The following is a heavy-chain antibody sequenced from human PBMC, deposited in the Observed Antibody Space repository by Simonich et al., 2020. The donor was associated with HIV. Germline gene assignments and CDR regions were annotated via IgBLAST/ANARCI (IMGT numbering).Heavy chain of an antibody. CDR3: ARDGRKGSSTSCSDY. CDR1: GFTFSSYS. Sequence: EVQLVESGGGLFKPGGSLRLSCAASGFTFSSYSMNWVRQAPAKGLEWVTSISSSSSYIYYADSVKGRFTISRDNAKNSLYLQMNSLRAEDTAVYYCARDGRKGSSTSCSDYWGQGTLVTVSS. D-gene: IGHD2-2*01. CDR2: ISSSSSYI. J-gene: IGHJ4*02. V-gene: IGHV3-21*01.